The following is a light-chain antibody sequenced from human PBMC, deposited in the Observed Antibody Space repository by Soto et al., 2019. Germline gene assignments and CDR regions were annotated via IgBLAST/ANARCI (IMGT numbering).Light chain of an antibody. J-gene: IGKJ4*01. CDR2: AAS. CDR3: QQSYSTPLT. CDR1: QSISSY. Sequence: DIQITQPPSTLSASVGDRLTFTCRASQSISSYLNWYQQKPGKAPKLLIYAASSLQSGVPSRFSGSGSGTDFTLTISRLQPEDFATYYCQQSYSTPLTFGGGTKVDIK. V-gene: IGKV1-39*01.